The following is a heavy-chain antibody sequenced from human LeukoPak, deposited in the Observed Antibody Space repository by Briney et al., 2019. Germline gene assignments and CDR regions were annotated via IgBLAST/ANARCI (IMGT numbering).Heavy chain of an antibody. CDR2: IYYSGNT. CDR1: GGSISSSSYY. J-gene: IGHJ4*02. V-gene: IGHV4-39*01. Sequence: SETLSLTCTGSGGSISSSSYYWGWIRQPPGKGLEWIGSIYYSGNTYYNPSLKSRVTISVDTSKNQFSLKLSSVTAADTAVYYCARLPTSSTSCLFDYWGQGTLVTVSS. CDR3: ARLPTSSTSCLFDY. D-gene: IGHD2-2*01.